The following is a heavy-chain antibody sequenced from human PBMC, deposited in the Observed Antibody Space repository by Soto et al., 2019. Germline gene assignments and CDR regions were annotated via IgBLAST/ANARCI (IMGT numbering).Heavy chain of an antibody. D-gene: IGHD6-6*01. CDR3: ASGWWGVIAARPLFDY. CDR2: IIPIFGTA. CDR1: GGTFSSYA. J-gene: IGHJ4*02. V-gene: IGHV1-69*01. Sequence: QVQLAQSGAEVKKPGSSVKVSCKASGGTFSSYAISWVRQAPGQGLEWMGGIIPIFGTANYAQKFQGRVTITADESTSTAYMELSSLRSEDTAVYYCASGWWGVIAARPLFDYWGQGTLVTVSS.